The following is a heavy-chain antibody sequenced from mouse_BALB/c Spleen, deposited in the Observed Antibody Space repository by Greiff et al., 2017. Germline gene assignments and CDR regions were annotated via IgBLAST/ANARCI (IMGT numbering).Heavy chain of an antibody. Sequence: QVQLQQSGAELARPGASVKLSCKASGYTFTDYYINWVKQRTGQGLEWIGEIYPGSGNTHYNEKFKGKATLTADKSSSTAYMQLSSLTSEDSAVYFCARSGDYRYYAMDYWGQGTSVTVSS. J-gene: IGHJ4*01. V-gene: IGHV1-77*01. CDR3: ARSGDYRYYAMDY. CDR2: IYPGSGNT. D-gene: IGHD2-14*01. CDR1: GYTFTDYY.